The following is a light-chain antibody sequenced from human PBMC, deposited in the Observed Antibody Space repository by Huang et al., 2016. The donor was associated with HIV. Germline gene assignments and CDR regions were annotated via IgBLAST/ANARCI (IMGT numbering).Light chain of an antibody. Sequence: IQLTQSPSSLSASIGDRVTITCRASQGISTSLAWYPQKPGKAPNLLIFDASSLRSGVPSRFSGSRSGTVFTLSISSLQPEDFATYFCQQLRSYPLTFGGGTKVEIK. CDR1: QGISTS. J-gene: IGKJ4*01. CDR3: QQLRSYPLT. V-gene: IGKV1-9*01. CDR2: DAS.